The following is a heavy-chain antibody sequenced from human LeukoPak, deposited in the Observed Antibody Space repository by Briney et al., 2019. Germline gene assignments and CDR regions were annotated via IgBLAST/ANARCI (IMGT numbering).Heavy chain of an antibody. D-gene: IGHD3-16*01. CDR2: ISAYNGNT. V-gene: IGHV1-18*01. J-gene: IGHJ5*02. CDR1: GYTFTSYG. Sequence: GASVKVSCKASGYTFTSYGISWVRQAPGQGIEWMGWISAYNGNTNYAQKLQGRVTMTTDTSTSTAYMELRSLRSDDTAVYYCAREHYDYVWGSYTLNWFDPWGQGTLVTVSS. CDR3: AREHYDYVWGSYTLNWFDP.